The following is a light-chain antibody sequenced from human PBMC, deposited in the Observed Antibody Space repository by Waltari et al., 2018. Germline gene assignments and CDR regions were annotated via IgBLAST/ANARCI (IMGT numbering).Light chain of an antibody. CDR2: AFS. Sequence: QSALTQPASVSGSPGQSITISCTGTSSDIGTYNYVSWYQQHPVKAPKLMIYAFSNRPSGVSNRFSASKSGNTASLTISGLQAEDEADYYCSSYTSTDTWVFGGGTKLTVL. V-gene: IGLV2-14*03. CDR3: SSYTSTDTWV. CDR1: SSDIGTYNY. J-gene: IGLJ3*02.